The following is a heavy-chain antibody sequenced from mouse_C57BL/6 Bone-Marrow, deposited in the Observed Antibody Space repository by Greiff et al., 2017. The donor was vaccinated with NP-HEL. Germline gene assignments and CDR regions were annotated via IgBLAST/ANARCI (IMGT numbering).Heavy chain of an antibody. CDR2: IYPRSGNT. CDR3: ARRGVYYAMDY. J-gene: IGHJ4*01. CDR1: GYTFTSYG. Sequence: QVQLQQSGAELARPGASVKLSCKASGYTFTSYGISWVKQRTGQGLEWIGEIYPRSGNTYYNEKFKGKATLTEAKSSSTAYMELRSLTSEDSAVYFCARRGVYYAMDYWGQGTSVTVSS. V-gene: IGHV1-81*01.